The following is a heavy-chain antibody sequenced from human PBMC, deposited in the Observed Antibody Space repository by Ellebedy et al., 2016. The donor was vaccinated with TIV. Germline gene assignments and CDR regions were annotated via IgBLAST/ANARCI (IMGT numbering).Heavy chain of an antibody. CDR2: IYQDGSEQ. J-gene: IGHJ5*02. CDR3: ARRGSYGDYAVQVNSWFDR. Sequence: PGGSLRLSCAASGFIFRSYWMSWVRQAPGKGLEWVANIYQDGSEQFYVDSVKGRFTISRDNANKSMFLQMNSLGADDTAVYYCARRGSYGDYAVQVNSWFDRWGQGTLVTVSS. V-gene: IGHV3-7*01. CDR1: GFIFRSYW. D-gene: IGHD4-17*01.